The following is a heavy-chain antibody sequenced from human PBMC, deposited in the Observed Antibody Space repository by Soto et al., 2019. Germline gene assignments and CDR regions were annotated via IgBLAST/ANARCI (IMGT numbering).Heavy chain of an antibody. CDR1: GFTFSSYN. V-gene: IGHV3-48*02. CDR2: ISTTSSSI. CDR3: ARKGVAFDY. J-gene: IGHJ4*02. D-gene: IGHD3-3*01. Sequence: GGSLRLSCAASGFTFSSYNMNWVRQAPGKGLEWISYISTTSSSIYYADSVKGRFTISRDNAKNSLFLQMNSLRDEDTAVYYCARKGVAFDYWGQGALVTVSS.